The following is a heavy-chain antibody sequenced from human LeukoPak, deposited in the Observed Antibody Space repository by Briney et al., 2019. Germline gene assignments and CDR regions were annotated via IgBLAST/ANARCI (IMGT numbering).Heavy chain of an antibody. CDR2: TWYDGRNK. Sequence: GGSLRLSCAASGFTFSSYGMHWVRQAPGKGLEWVAATWYDGRNKYYADSVKGRFTISRDNSKNTLYLQMNSLRAEDTAVYFCARGGHCSTTSCSNYDGMDVWGQGTTLTVSS. CDR3: ARGGHCSTTSCSNYDGMDV. CDR1: GFTFSSYG. D-gene: IGHD2-2*01. J-gene: IGHJ6*02. V-gene: IGHV3-33*01.